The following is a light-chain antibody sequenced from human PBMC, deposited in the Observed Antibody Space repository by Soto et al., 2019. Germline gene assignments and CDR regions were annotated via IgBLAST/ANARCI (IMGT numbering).Light chain of an antibody. CDR3: SSYTTSSSYV. CDR1: SSDVGGYIY. V-gene: IGLV2-14*01. CDR2: DVT. Sequence: QSVLTQPASVSGSPGQSITISCTGTSSDVGGYIYVSWYQQHPGKAPKLMIYDVTSRPSGVSYRFSGSKSCNTASLTISGLQAEDEADYYCSSYTTSSSYVFGTGTKVTVL. J-gene: IGLJ1*01.